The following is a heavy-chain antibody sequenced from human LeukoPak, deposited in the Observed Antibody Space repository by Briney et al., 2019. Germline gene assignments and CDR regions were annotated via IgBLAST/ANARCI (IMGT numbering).Heavy chain of an antibody. Sequence: GGSLRLSCTASRFTLSTYGMHWVRQAPGKGLEWVAMISYDGNSKQYADLVKGRFTISRDNSKNTLYLQMNSLRTEDTAVYHCAKDLYGSGWYNYFDPWGQGALVTVSS. D-gene: IGHD6-19*01. J-gene: IGHJ5*02. CDR2: ISYDGNSK. CDR3: AKDLYGSGWYNYFDP. V-gene: IGHV3-30*18. CDR1: RFTLSTYG.